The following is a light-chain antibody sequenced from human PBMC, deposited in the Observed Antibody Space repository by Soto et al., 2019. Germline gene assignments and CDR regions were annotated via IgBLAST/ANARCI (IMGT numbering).Light chain of an antibody. CDR1: QTISSW. CDR2: KAS. CDR3: QHWNSYSGA. J-gene: IGKJ1*01. V-gene: IGKV1-5*03. Sequence: DIQMTQSPSTLSGSVGDRVTITCRASQTISSWLAWYQQKPGKAPKLLIYKASTLKSGVPSRFSGSGSGTEFTLTISSLQPDDFANIYCQHWNSYSGAFGQGTKVELK.